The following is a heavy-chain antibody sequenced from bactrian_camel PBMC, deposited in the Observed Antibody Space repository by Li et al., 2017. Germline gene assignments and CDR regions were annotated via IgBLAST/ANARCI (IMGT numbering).Heavy chain of an antibody. CDR2: ISMDGRST. CDR1: RFTFSNFA. D-gene: IGHD5*01. CDR3: VRDLYGVGVRPQTSSFGF. Sequence: VQLVESGGGLVQPGGSLRLSCTTSRFTFSNFAMTWVRQAPEKGLEWVSSISMDGRSTFYADSVKGRFTNSRDNAKNAVYLQMNSLKPEDTAVYYCVRDLYGVGVRPQTSSFGFWGQGTQVTVS. V-gene: IGHV3S40*01. J-gene: IGHJ6*01.